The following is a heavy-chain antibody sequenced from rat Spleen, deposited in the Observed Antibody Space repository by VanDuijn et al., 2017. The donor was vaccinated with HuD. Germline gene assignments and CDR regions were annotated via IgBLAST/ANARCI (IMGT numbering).Heavy chain of an antibody. CDR3: TRVGSGYNLYVMDA. J-gene: IGHJ4*01. CDR2: ITNTGGST. D-gene: IGHD1-4*01. V-gene: IGHV5-31*01. Sequence: EVQLVESGGGLVQPGRSLKLSCVASGFTFNNYWMTWIRQAPGKGLEWVASITNTGGSTYYPDSVKGRFTISRDNAKSTLYLQMNSLRSEDTATYYCTRVGSGYNLYVMDAWGQGASVTVSS. CDR1: GFTFNNYW.